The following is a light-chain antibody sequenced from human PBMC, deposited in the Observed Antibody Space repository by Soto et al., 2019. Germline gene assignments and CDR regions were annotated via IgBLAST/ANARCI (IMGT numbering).Light chain of an antibody. V-gene: IGKV3-20*01. CDR2: GAS. CDR1: QSVSSSY. CDR3: QQYGSSPGFT. J-gene: IGKJ3*01. Sequence: EIVLTQSPGTLSLSPGERATLSCRASQSVSSSYLAWYQQKPGQAPRLLIYGASSRATGIPDRFSGSGSGTYFTLTISRLEPEDFAVYYCQQYGSSPGFTFCPGTKVDIK.